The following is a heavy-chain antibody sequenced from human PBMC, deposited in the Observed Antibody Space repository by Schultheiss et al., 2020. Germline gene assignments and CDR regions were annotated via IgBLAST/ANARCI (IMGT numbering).Heavy chain of an antibody. J-gene: IGHJ6*02. D-gene: IGHD3-16*01. V-gene: IGHV1-8*02. CDR1: GGTFSSYA. CDR2: MNPNSGNT. Sequence: KISCKASGGTFSSYAISWVRQATGQGLEWMGWMNPNSGNTGYAQKFQGWVTMTRDTSISTAYMELSRLRSDDTAVYYCARVTGSRFSMDVWGQGTTVTVSS. CDR3: ARVTGSRFSMDV.